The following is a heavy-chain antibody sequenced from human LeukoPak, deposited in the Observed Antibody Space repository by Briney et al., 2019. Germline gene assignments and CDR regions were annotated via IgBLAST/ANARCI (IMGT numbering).Heavy chain of an antibody. CDR3: ARVGETIFGAFDI. CDR1: GFTFSSYG. V-gene: IGHV3-33*01. D-gene: IGHD3-3*01. J-gene: IGHJ3*02. Sequence: PGRSLRLSCAAPGFTFSSYGMHWVRQAPGKGLEWVAVIWYDGSNKYYADSVKGRFTISRDNSENTLYLQMNSLRAEDTAVYYCARVGETIFGAFDIWGQGTMVTVSS. CDR2: IWYDGSNK.